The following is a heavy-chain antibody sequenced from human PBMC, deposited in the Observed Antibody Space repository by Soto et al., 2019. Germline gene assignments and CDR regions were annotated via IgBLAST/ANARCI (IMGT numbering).Heavy chain of an antibody. CDR1: VGSFSGYY. J-gene: IGHJ4*02. V-gene: IGHV4-34*01. CDR2: IYHSGST. Sequence: SETLSLTCAVYVGSFSGYYWSWIRHPPGKGLEWIGEIYHSGSTNYNPSLKSRVTISIDMSKSQFSLKLSSVTAADTAVYYCASRYSYSWDSYFNYWGQGTLVTVSS. CDR3: ASRYSYSWDSYFNY. D-gene: IGHD6-13*01.